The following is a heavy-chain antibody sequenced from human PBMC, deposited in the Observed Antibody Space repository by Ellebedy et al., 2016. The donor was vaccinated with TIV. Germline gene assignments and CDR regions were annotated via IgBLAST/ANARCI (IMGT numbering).Heavy chain of an antibody. J-gene: IGHJ4*02. CDR3: PRARSSSWLHTPDY. V-gene: IGHV1-2*04. CDR2: INPNSGGT. Sequence: AASVKVSCKASGYTFTVYYMHWVRQAPGQGLEWIGWINPNSGGTNYAQKFQGWVTMTSDTSISTAYMELSRLRSDDTAVYYCPRARSSSWLHTPDYWGQGTLVIVSS. CDR1: GYTFTVYY. D-gene: IGHD6-13*01.